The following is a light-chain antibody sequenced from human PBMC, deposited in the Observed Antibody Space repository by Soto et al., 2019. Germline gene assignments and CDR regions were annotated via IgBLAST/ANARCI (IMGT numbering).Light chain of an antibody. CDR1: QSVSSSY. V-gene: IGKV3-20*01. CDR3: QQYGSSPT. CDR2: GAS. J-gene: IGKJ3*01. Sequence: EIVLTQSPGTLSLSPGERATLSCRASQSVSSSYLAWYQQKPGQAPRLLIYGASSRATGIPDRFSGSGSGRDFTLTISRLEPEDFAVYYCQQYGSSPTFCPGTKVDIK.